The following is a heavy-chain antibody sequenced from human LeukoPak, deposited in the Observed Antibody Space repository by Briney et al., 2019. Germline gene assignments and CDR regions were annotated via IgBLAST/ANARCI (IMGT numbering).Heavy chain of an antibody. CDR2: INHSGST. Sequence: SETLSLTCAVYGGSFSGYYWSWIRQPPGKGLECIGEINHSGSTNYNPSLKSRVTISVDTSKNQFSLKLSSVTAADTAVYYCARERGYSYGYPHDYWGQGTLVTVSS. CDR1: GGSFSGYY. CDR3: ARERGYSYGYPHDY. J-gene: IGHJ4*02. D-gene: IGHD5-18*01. V-gene: IGHV4-34*01.